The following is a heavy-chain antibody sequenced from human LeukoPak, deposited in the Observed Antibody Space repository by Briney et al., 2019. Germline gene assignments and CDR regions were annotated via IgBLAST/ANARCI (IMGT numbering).Heavy chain of an antibody. V-gene: IGHV3-23*01. D-gene: IGHD3-10*01. Sequence: GGSLRLSCAASGFTFSDYWMYWVRQAPGKGLEWVSSLTRTGRTTYYADSVKGRFTISRDNLKNTVYLQMNSLRGEDTAIYYCAKDRPNFYEASGSYYKMKGDFWGQGTLVTVSS. J-gene: IGHJ4*02. CDR2: LTRTGRTT. CDR1: GFTFSDYW. CDR3: AKDRPNFYEASGSYYKMKGDF.